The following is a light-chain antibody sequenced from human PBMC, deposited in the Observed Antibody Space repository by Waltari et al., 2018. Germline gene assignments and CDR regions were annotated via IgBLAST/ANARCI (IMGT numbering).Light chain of an antibody. CDR3: QQANSFPLT. CDR2: AAS. V-gene: IGKV1-12*01. CDR1: QGISSW. J-gene: IGKJ1*01. Sequence: DIQMTKSTSSASASVGERVTITCRASQGISSWLAWYPQKPGKAPKLLIYAASSLQSWVPSRFRGSGSGTAFTLTISSLQPEDFATYYCQQANSFPLTFGQGTKVEIK.